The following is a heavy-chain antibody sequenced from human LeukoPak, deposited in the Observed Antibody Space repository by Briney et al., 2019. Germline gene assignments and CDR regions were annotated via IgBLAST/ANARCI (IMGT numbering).Heavy chain of an antibody. J-gene: IGHJ5*02. V-gene: IGHV1-18*01. CDR3: ARGQVATTMILGGWFDR. CDR1: GPGFTSFV. Sequence: ASVRVSCRTSGPGFTSFVIAWVRQAPGQGLEWLGWLSPYTGHTNYAQKFWGRVTMTSDTPTRTVYVDLRSLRSDDTAVYYCARGQVATTMILGGWFDRWGQGTLVTVSS. CDR2: LSPYTGHT. D-gene: IGHD5-24*01.